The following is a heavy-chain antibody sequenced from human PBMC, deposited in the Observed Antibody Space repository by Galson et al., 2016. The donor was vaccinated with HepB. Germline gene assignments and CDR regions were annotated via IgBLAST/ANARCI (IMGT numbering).Heavy chain of an antibody. CDR2: IWYDGSNE. V-gene: IGHV3-33*01. Sequence: SLRLSCAASGFTFSTYAMHWVRQAPGKGPEWVAVIWYDGSNEYYSDSVKGRFSISKDNSKNMLYLQMNSLRAEDTAVYYCAREVKEASFDMWGQGTMVTVSS. CDR3: AREVKEASFDM. J-gene: IGHJ3*02. D-gene: IGHD2-21*01. CDR1: GFTFSTYA.